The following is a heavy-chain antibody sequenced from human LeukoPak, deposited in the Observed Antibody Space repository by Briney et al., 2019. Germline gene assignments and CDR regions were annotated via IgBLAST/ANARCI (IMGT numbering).Heavy chain of an antibody. V-gene: IGHV4-34*01. CDR1: GGSFSDYY. J-gene: IGHJ4*02. D-gene: IGHD5-18*01. Sequence: SETLSLTCAVYGGSFSDYYWSWIRQPPGKGLEWIGEINHSGSTNYNPSLKSRVTISVDTSKNQFSLKLSSVTAADTAVYYCARIYTAMGYGYFDYWAQGNMVTVSS. CDR3: ARIYTAMGYGYFDY. CDR2: INHSGST.